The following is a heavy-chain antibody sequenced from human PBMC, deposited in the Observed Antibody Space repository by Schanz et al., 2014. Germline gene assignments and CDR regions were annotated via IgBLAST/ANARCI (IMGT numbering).Heavy chain of an antibody. J-gene: IGHJ4*02. V-gene: IGHV1-46*03. CDR3: ALEHNSPSGAGQF. CDR1: GQTVSSYF. CDR2: IDPRDGAT. Sequence: QVHVVQSGAVLKTPGASVNVSCKTSGQTVSSYFIQWVRQAPGQGLEWMGIIDPRDGATNYGVKFQGRAPMARDTSTTTVSMQLRGLRPDDAAVYYCALEHNSPSGAGQFWGQGTLITVSS. D-gene: IGHD1-1*01.